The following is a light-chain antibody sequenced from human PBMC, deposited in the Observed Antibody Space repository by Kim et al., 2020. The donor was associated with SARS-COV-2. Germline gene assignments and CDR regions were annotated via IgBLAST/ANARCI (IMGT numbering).Light chain of an antibody. Sequence: EIVMTQSPATLSVSPGERATLSCRASQSVSSNLAWYQQKPGQAPRLLIYDASTRATGIPARFSGSGSRTEFTLTISSLQCEDFAVYYCQQYNNWPPYTFGQGTKLEI. CDR1: QSVSSN. J-gene: IGKJ2*01. CDR3: QQYNNWPPYT. CDR2: DAS. V-gene: IGKV3-15*01.